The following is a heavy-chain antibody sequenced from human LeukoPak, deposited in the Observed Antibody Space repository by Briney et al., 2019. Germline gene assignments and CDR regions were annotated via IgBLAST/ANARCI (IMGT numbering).Heavy chain of an antibody. CDR1: GFTFSSYA. D-gene: IGHD3-22*01. V-gene: IGHV3-30-3*01. CDR2: ISYDGSNK. J-gene: IGHJ4*02. CDR3: AGGAFYYYDSSGPGVPTDY. Sequence: PGGSLRLSCAASGFTFSSYAMHWVRQAPGKGLEWVAVISYDGSNKYYADSVKGRFTISRDNSKNTLYLQMNSLRAEDTAVYYCAGGAFYYYDSSGPGVPTDYWGQGTLVTVSS.